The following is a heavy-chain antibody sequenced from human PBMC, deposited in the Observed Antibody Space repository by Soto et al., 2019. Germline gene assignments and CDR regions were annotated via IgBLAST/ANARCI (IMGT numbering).Heavy chain of an antibody. Sequence: NPSETLSLTCTVSGGSISSGNYYWTWIRQHPGKGLEWIGYFYYGASTYYNPSLKSRVDISVDTSKNQFSLKLSSVTAADTAVYYCARRLGTAGPFDSWGQGTLVTVSS. CDR3: ARRLGTAGPFDS. V-gene: IGHV4-31*03. J-gene: IGHJ4*02. D-gene: IGHD7-27*01. CDR2: FYYGAST. CDR1: GGSISSGNYY.